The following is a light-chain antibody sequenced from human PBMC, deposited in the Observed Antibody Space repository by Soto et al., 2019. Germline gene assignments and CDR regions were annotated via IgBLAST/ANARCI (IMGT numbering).Light chain of an antibody. Sequence: QSVLTQPPSASGSPEQSVTISCTGTSSDVGGYNSVSWYQQHPGRAPKLLIYEVSKRPSGVPDRFSGSKSGNTASLTVSGLQTEDEADYYCGSCTDSNNLVFGAGTKLTVL. CDR1: SSDVGGYNS. CDR3: GSCTDSNNLV. V-gene: IGLV2-8*01. CDR2: EVS. J-gene: IGLJ3*02.